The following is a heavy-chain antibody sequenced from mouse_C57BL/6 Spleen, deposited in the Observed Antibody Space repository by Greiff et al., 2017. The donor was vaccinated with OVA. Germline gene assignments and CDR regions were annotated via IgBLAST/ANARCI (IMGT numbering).Heavy chain of an antibody. J-gene: IGHJ2*01. Sequence: VQLQQSGPELVKPGASVKISCKASGYAFSSSWMNWVKQRPGKGLEWIGRIYPGDGDTNYNGKFKGKATLTADKSSSTAYMQRSSLTSEDSAVYFCAYYGNSDYFDYWGQGTTLTVSS. CDR3: AYYGNSDYFDY. CDR2: IYPGDGDT. CDR1: GYAFSSSW. D-gene: IGHD2-1*01. V-gene: IGHV1-82*01.